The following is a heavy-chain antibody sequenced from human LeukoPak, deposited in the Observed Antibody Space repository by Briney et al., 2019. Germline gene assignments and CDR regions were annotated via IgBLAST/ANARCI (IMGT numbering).Heavy chain of an antibody. D-gene: IGHD3-16*01. Sequence: SETLSLTCTVSGGSISSYYWGWIRQPPGKGLEYIGYIYYSGYTNYNPSLKSRVTISVDTSKNQFSLKLSSVTAADTAVYYCARETSQKGAHYMDVWGKGTTVTVSS. J-gene: IGHJ6*03. CDR2: IYYSGYT. V-gene: IGHV4-59*01. CDR3: ARETSQKGAHYMDV. CDR1: GGSISSYY.